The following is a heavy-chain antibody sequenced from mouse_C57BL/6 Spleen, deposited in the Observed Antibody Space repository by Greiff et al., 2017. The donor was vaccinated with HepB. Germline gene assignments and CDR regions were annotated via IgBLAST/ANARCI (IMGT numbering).Heavy chain of an antibody. CDR3: ARGGPPGNLDY. D-gene: IGHD2-1*01. CDR1: GYTFTNYW. V-gene: IGHV1-63*01. J-gene: IGHJ2*01. CDR2: IYPGGGYT. Sequence: QVQLKQSGAELVRPGTSVKMSCKASGYTFTNYWIGWAKQRPGHGLEWIGDIYPGGGYTNYNEKFKGKATLTADKSSSTAYMQFSSLTSEDSAIYYCARGGPPGNLDYWGQGTTLTVSS.